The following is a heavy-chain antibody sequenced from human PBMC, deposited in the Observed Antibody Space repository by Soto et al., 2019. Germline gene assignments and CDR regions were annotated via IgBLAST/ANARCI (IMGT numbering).Heavy chain of an antibody. J-gene: IGHJ5*02. CDR3: ARVLMVYAAGFDP. D-gene: IGHD2-8*01. CDR1: GGSFSGYY. V-gene: IGHV4-34*01. Sequence: EPLSLTCAVYGGSFSGYYWSWIRQPPGKGLEWIGEINHSGSTNYNPSLKSRVTISVDTSKNQFSLKLSSVTAADTAVYYCARVLMVYAAGFDPWGQGTLVTVSS. CDR2: INHSGST.